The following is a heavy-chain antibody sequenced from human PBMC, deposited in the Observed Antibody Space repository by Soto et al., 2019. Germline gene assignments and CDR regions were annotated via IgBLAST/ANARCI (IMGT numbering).Heavy chain of an antibody. D-gene: IGHD2-2*01. CDR2: IYPGDSDT. V-gene: IGHV5-51*01. CDR3: ARSELGYCSSTSCSQLSYHYYGMDV. Sequence: GESLKISCKGSGYSFTSYWIGWVRQMPGKGLEWMGIIYPGDSDTRYSPSFQGQVTISADKSISTAYLQWSSLKASDTAMYYCARSELGYCSSTSCSQLSYHYYGMDVWGQGTTVTVSS. J-gene: IGHJ6*02. CDR1: GYSFTSYW.